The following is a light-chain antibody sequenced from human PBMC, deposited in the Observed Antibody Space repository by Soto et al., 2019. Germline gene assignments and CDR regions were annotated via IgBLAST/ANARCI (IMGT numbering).Light chain of an antibody. CDR3: TSYRSSSPPYV. CDR2: DVS. V-gene: IGLV2-14*01. Sequence: QSALTQPASVSGSPGQSITISCTGTSSDVGSYNYVSWYQQHPGKAPKLMIYDVSNRPSGVSNRFSGSKSGITASLTISGRQDDEEADYYCTSYRSSSPPYVFGTGPKRTVL. CDR1: SSDVGSYNY. J-gene: IGLJ1*01.